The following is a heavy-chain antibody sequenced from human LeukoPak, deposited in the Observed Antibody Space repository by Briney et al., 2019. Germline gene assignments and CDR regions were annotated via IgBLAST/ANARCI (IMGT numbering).Heavy chain of an antibody. D-gene: IGHD5-18*01. V-gene: IGHV4-4*02. CDR1: GGSISSSNW. CDR3: ARLKLGYSYGFDY. Sequence: PSGTLSLTCAVSGGSISSSNWWSWVRQPPGKGLEWIGEIYHSGSTNYNPSLKSRVTISVDKSKNQFSLKLNSVTAADTAVYYCARLKLGYSYGFDYWGQGTLVTVSS. CDR2: IYHSGST. J-gene: IGHJ4*02.